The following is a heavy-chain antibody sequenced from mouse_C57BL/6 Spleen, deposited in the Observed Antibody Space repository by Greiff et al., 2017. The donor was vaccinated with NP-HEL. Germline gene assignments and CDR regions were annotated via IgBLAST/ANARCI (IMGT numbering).Heavy chain of an antibody. CDR2: IYPGSGNT. CDR3: ATHLPWLRLGFAY. J-gene: IGHJ3*01. V-gene: IGHV1-76*01. CDR1: GYTFTDYY. D-gene: IGHD2-2*01. Sequence: QVQLQQSGAELVRPGASVKLSCKASGYTFTDYYINWVKQRPGQGLEWIARIYPGSGNTYYNEKFKGKATLTAEKSSSTAYMQLSSLTSEDSAVYFCATHLPWLRLGFAYWGQGTLVTVSA.